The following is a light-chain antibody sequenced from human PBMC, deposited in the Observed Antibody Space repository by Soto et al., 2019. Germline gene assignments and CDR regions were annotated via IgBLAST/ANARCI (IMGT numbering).Light chain of an antibody. Sequence: QSALTQPASVSGSPGQSITISCTGTSSDVGSYNLVSWYQQHPGKAPKLMIYEGSKRPSGVSNRFSGSKSGNTASLTISGLQAEDEADYYCCSHAGSSTFFGTGTKLTVL. J-gene: IGLJ1*01. CDR1: SSDVGSYNL. CDR2: EGS. V-gene: IGLV2-23*03. CDR3: CSHAGSSTF.